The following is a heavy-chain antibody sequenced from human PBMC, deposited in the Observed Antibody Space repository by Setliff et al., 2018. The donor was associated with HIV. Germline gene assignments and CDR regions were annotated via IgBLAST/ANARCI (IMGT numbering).Heavy chain of an antibody. CDR2: IYYSGST. J-gene: IGHJ4*02. CDR3: ATQSRNYYGSGSYSY. D-gene: IGHD3-10*01. Sequence: SETLSLTCTVSGDSTTSSSSYWGWIRQPPGKGLEWIGNIYYSGSTYYNPSLKSRVTISVDTSKNQFSLKLSSVTAADTAVYYCATQSRNYYGSGSYSYWGQGTLVTVSS. CDR1: GDSTTSSSSY. V-gene: IGHV4-39*01.